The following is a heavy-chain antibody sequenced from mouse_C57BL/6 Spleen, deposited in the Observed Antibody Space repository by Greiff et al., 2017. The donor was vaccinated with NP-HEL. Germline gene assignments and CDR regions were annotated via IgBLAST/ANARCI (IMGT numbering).Heavy chain of an antibody. D-gene: IGHD2-2*01. Sequence: QVQLQQSGPELVKPGASVKISCKASGYAFSSSWMNWVKQRPGKGLEWIGRIYPGDGDTNYIGKFKGKATLTADKSSSTAYMQLSSLTSEDSAVYFCAREDIYGYDDYWGQGTTLTVSS. V-gene: IGHV1-82*01. CDR3: AREDIYGYDDY. J-gene: IGHJ2*01. CDR2: IYPGDGDT. CDR1: GYAFSSSW.